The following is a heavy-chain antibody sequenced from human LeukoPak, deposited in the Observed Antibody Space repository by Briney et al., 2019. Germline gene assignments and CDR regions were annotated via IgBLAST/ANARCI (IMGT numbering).Heavy chain of an antibody. V-gene: IGHV1-18*01. J-gene: IGHJ4*02. CDR1: GYTFTSYG. CDR2: ISAYNGNT. D-gene: IGHD5-12*01. CDR3: ARDLRGDIVATTLDY. Sequence: GASVKVSCKASGYTFTSYGISWVRQAPGQGLEWMGWISAYNGNTNYAQKLQGRVTMTTDTSTSTAYMELRSLRSDDTAVYYCARDLRGDIVATTLDYWGQGTLVTVSS.